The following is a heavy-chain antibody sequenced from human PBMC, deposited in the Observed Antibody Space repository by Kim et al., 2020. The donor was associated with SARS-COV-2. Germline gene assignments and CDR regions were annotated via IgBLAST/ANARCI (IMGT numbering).Heavy chain of an antibody. CDR2: ST. Sequence: STYYTPSLKSRVTISVDTSKNQFSLKLSSVTAADTAVYYCARVHSSGRDYWGQGTLVTVSS. V-gene: IGHV4-39*07. J-gene: IGHJ4*02. D-gene: IGHD3-22*01. CDR3: ARVHSSGRDY.